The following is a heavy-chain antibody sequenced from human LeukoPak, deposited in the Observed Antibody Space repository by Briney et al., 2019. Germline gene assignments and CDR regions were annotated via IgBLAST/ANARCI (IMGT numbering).Heavy chain of an antibody. V-gene: IGHV3-43*02. J-gene: IGHJ3*02. CDR1: GFTFDDYA. D-gene: IGHD3-22*01. CDR3: AIDLDYYDSSGYPLDALDI. Sequence: GGSLRLSCAASGFTFDDYAMHWVRQAPGKGLEWVSLISGDGGSTYYADSVKGRFTISRDNSKNSLYLQMNSLRTEYTALYYCAIDLDYYDSSGYPLDALDIWGQGTMVTVSS. CDR2: ISGDGGST.